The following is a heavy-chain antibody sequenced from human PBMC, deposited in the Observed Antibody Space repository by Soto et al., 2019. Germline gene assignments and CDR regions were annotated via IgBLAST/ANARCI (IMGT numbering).Heavy chain of an antibody. CDR2: ISGSGGST. D-gene: IGHD4-17*01. CDR3: AKDPTLTVTTQYFQH. V-gene: IGHV3-23*01. J-gene: IGHJ1*01. Sequence: GGSLRLSCAASGFTFSSYAMSWVRQAPGKGLEWVSAISGSGGSTYYADSVKGRFTISRDNSKNTLYLQMNSLRAEDTAVYYCAKDPTLTVTTQYFQHWGQGTLVTVSS. CDR1: GFTFSSYA.